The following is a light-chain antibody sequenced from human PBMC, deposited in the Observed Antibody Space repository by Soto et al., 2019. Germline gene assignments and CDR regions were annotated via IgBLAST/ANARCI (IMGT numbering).Light chain of an antibody. CDR2: EVS. J-gene: IGLJ1*01. CDR1: SCDVGGYKY. CDR3: HSYTSSSTYV. V-gene: IGLV2-14*01. Sequence: QSVLTQPASVSGSPGQSITISCTGTSCDVGGYKYVSWYQQHPGKAPKLMIYEVSNRPSGISNRFSGSKSGNTASLTISGLQAEDEADYYCHSYTSSSTYVFGTGTKLTVL.